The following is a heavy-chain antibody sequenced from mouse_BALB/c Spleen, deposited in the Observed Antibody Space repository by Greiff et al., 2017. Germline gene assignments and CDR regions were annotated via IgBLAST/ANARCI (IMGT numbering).Heavy chain of an antibody. Sequence: EVQGVESGGGLVKPGGSLKLSCAASGFTFSDYYMYWVRQTPEKRLEWVATISDGGSYTYYPDSVKGRFTISRDNAKNNLYLQMSSLKSEDTAMYYCAREGVQGAMDYWGQGTSVTVSS. CDR3: AREGVQGAMDY. D-gene: IGHD2-14*01. V-gene: IGHV5-4*02. CDR1: GFTFSDYY. CDR2: ISDGGSYT. J-gene: IGHJ4*01.